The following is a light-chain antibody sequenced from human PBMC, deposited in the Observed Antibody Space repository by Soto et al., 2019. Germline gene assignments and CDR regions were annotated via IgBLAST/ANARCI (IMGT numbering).Light chain of an antibody. J-gene: IGLJ3*02. CDR1: SSNIGAGYD. Sequence: QSVLTQPPSVSGAPGQRVTISCTGSSSNIGAGYDVHWYQQLPGTAHKLLIYGNSNRPSGVPDRFSGSKSGTSASLAITGLQAEDEADYYCQSYDSSLSGWVFGGGNNLPV. CDR3: QSYDSSLSGWV. V-gene: IGLV1-40*01. CDR2: GNS.